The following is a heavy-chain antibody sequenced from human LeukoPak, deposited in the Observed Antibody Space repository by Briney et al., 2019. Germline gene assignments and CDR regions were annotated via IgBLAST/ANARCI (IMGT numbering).Heavy chain of an antibody. CDR1: GYTFSNYD. CDR2: MNPNSGDT. V-gene: IGHV1-8*01. J-gene: IGHJ4*02. CDR3: ARSGFGGNVYFDY. Sequence: GASVKVSCKASGYTFSNYDINWVRQAAGQGLEWMGWMNPNSGDTDYVQKFRGTVTMTRNTAIDTAYMELNSLRSDDTAVYYCARSGFGGNVYFDYWGQGALVTVSS. D-gene: IGHD1-26*01.